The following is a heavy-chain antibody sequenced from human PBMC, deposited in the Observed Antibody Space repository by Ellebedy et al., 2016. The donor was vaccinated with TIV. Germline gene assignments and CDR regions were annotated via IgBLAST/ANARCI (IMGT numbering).Heavy chain of an antibody. D-gene: IGHD5-12*01. Sequence: MPSETLSLTCTVSGGSISSYYWSWIRQAAGKGLEWIGRIFSSGSTSYNPSLMNRVTMSVDTSKNQFSLKLSSVTAADTAVYYWARGSMRGAYDPPYHWGQGTLVTVSS. J-gene: IGHJ5*02. V-gene: IGHV4-4*07. CDR2: IFSSGST. CDR1: GGSISSYY. CDR3: ARGSMRGAYDPPYH.